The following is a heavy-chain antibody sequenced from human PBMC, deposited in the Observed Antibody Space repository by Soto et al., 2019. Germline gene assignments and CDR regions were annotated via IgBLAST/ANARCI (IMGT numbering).Heavy chain of an antibody. CDR1: GFTFSSYG. V-gene: IGHV3-30*18. CDR2: ISYDGSNK. J-gene: IGHJ4*02. CDR3: AKGPYYGSGSYLY. D-gene: IGHD3-10*01. Sequence: LRLSCAASGFTFSSYGMHWVRQAPGKGLEWVAVISYDGSNKYYADSVKGRFTISRDNSKNTLYLQMNSLRAEDTAAYYCAKGPYYGSGSYLYWGKGTLVTVPS.